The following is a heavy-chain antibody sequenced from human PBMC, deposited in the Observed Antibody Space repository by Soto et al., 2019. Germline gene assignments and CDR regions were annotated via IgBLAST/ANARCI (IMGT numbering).Heavy chain of an antibody. CDR3: ARDRTGGVVVVPAAIPVNYYYGMDV. D-gene: IGHD2-2*02. Sequence: SQTLSLTCAISGDSVSSNSAAWNWIRQSPSRGLEWLGRTYYRSKWYNDYAVSVKSRITINPDTSKNQFSLQLNSVTPEDTAVYYCARDRTGGVVVVPAAIPVNYYYGMDVWGQGTTVTV. V-gene: IGHV6-1*01. CDR1: GDSVSSNSAA. J-gene: IGHJ6*02. CDR2: TYYRSKWYN.